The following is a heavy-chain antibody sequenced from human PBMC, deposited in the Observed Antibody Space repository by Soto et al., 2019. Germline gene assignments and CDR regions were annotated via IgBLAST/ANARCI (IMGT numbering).Heavy chain of an antibody. V-gene: IGHV4-59*11. J-gene: IGHJ4*02. CDR2: ISYSGST. Sequence: KPAETLSLTCTVSGGSMSSHYWTWLRQPPGKGLEWIGYISYSGSTYYNPSLKSRVTISADTSRNQFSPKLSSVIAADTAVYYCARADPDASVGYWGQGTLVTVSS. CDR3: ARADPDASVGY. CDR1: GGSMSSHY. D-gene: IGHD3-16*01.